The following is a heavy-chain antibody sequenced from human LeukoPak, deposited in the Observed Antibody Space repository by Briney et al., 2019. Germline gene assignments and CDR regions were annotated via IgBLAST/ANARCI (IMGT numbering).Heavy chain of an antibody. Sequence: GGSLRLSCAASGFIFTNYAMHWVRQAPGEGLEWVASISSNNGYIYYADSVKGRFTISRDNGENSLHLQMNSLRAEDAAVYYCARDLGTRKSIAFADWGQGTLVTVSS. CDR3: ARDLGTRKSIAFAD. D-gene: IGHD6-6*01. CDR2: ISSNNGYI. CDR1: GFIFTNYA. J-gene: IGHJ4*02. V-gene: IGHV3-21*01.